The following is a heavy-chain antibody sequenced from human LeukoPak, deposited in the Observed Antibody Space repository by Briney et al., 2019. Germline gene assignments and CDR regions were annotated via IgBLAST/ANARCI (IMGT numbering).Heavy chain of an antibody. D-gene: IGHD3-16*01. CDR3: ARLDGGYFDY. J-gene: IGHJ4*02. Sequence: ASVKVSCKASGGTFSSYAISWVRQAPGQGLEWMGGIIPIFGTANYAQKFQGRVTITADESTSTAYMELSSLRSDDTAVYYCARLDGGYFDYWGQGTLVTVSS. CDR1: GGTFSSYA. V-gene: IGHV1-69*13. CDR2: IIPIFGTA.